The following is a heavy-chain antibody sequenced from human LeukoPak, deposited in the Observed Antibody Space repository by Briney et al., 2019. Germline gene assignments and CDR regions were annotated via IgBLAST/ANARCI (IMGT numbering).Heavy chain of an antibody. J-gene: IGHJ3*01. CDR2: INSAGTTL. Sequence: GGSLRLSCSASAFTFSDYTMIWVRQAPGKGLEWIAYINSAGTTLFYADSVKGRFTISRDKAKNSLYMQMNSLRVEDTAVYYCARVDSSWYVNAFDVWGPGTMVTVSS. D-gene: IGHD6-13*01. CDR3: ARVDSSWYVNAFDV. V-gene: IGHV3-48*01. CDR1: AFTFSDYT.